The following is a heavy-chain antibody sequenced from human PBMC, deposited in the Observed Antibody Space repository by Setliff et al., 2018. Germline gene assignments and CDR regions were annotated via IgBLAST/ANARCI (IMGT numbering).Heavy chain of an antibody. V-gene: IGHV4-59*01. Sequence: SETLSLTCTVSGGSISPYFWSWIRQSPGKGLEWIGYIYHNGNTNFNPSLKTRLTMSVDTSKNQFALNLRSVTAADSAVYYCARDRTAYSYGLDVWGQGTTVTVSS. CDR3: ARDRTAYSYGLDV. D-gene: IGHD5-18*01. CDR1: GGSISPYF. CDR2: IYHNGNT. J-gene: IGHJ6*02.